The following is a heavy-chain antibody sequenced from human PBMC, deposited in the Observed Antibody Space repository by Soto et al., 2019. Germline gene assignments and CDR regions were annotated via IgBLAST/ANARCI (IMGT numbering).Heavy chain of an antibody. D-gene: IGHD3-22*01. J-gene: IGHJ6*02. CDR1: GGSISSGGYY. CDR3: ARDSYDSRGYYDPPVGMDV. V-gene: IGHV4-31*03. Sequence: SETLSLTSTVSGGSISSGGYYCSWIRQHPGKGLEWIGYIYYSGSTYYNPSLKSRVTISVDTSKNQFSLKLSSVTAADTAVYYCARDSYDSRGYYDPPVGMDVWGQGTTVTVSS. CDR2: IYYSGST.